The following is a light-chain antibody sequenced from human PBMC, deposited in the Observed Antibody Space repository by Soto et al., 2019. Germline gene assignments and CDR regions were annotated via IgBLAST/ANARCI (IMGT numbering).Light chain of an antibody. CDR3: QQRSNWPWT. CDR1: QSVSSY. CDR2: DAS. V-gene: IGKV3-11*01. J-gene: IGKJ1*01. Sequence: EIVMTQSPATLSVSPGGRAALSDRPSQSVSSYLALYQQKPGQAPRLLIYDASNRATGIPARFSGSGSGTDFTLTISSLEPEDFAVYYCQQRSNWPWTFGQGTKVDIK.